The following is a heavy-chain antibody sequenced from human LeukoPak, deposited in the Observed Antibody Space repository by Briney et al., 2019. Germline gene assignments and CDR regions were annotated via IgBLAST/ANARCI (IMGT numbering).Heavy chain of an antibody. CDR3: ARGYCSSTSCTHNYYGMDV. D-gene: IGHD2-2*01. J-gene: IGHJ6*02. Sequence: PSETLSLTCTVPGGAISSYFWSWIRQPPGKGLEWIGSIYHSGSTYYNPSLKSRVTISVDTSKNQFSLKLSSVTAADTAVYYCARGYCSSTSCTHNYYGMDVWGQGTTVTVSS. V-gene: IGHV4-38-2*02. CDR2: IYHSGST. CDR1: GGAISSYF.